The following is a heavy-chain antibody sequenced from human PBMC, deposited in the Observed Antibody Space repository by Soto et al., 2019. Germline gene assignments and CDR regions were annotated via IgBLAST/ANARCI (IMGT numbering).Heavy chain of an antibody. D-gene: IGHD3-10*01. CDR2: INHSGST. V-gene: IGHV4-34*01. J-gene: IGHJ5*02. Sequence: SETLSLTCAVYGGSFSGYYWSWIRQPPGKGLEWIGEINHSGSTNYNPSLKSRVTISVDTSKNQFSLKLSSVTAADTAVYYCARGNKGVVRGVHPRWFDPWGQGTLVTVSS. CDR1: GGSFSGYY. CDR3: ARGNKGVVRGVHPRWFDP.